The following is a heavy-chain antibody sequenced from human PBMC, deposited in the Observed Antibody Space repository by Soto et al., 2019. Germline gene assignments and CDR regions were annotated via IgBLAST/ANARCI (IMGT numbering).Heavy chain of an antibody. CDR3: ARDTYDDY. Sequence: EVQLVESGGGLVQPGGSLRLSCAASGVTVSNNYMSWVRQASGKGLEWVSVIYSGGRTYYADSVKGRFIISRDSSKNTLYLQMNSLRAEDTAVYYCARDTYDDYRGQGTLLTVSS. CDR1: GVTVSNNY. D-gene: IGHD3-3*01. V-gene: IGHV3-66*01. J-gene: IGHJ4*02. CDR2: IYSGGRT.